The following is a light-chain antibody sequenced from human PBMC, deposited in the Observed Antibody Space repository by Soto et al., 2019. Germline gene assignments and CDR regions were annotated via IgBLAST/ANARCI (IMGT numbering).Light chain of an antibody. J-gene: IGKJ5*01. CDR3: QQFNNCPIT. V-gene: IGKV1D-13*01. CDR1: QSISSY. Sequence: IQMTQSPSSLSASVGDRVTITCRASQSISSYLNWYQQKPGKAPKLLIYDASSLESGVPSRFSGSGSGTDFTLSISSLQPEDFATYYCQQFNNCPITFGHGTRLEIK. CDR2: DAS.